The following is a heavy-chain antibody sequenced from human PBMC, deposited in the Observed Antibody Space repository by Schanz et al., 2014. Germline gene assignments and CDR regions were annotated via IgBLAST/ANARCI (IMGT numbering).Heavy chain of an antibody. CDR3: AKKGGDYGSGSYQIIDD. D-gene: IGHD3-10*01. V-gene: IGHV1-69*04. CDR1: GGSFSNHG. CDR2: FIPMVDVA. J-gene: IGHJ4*02. Sequence: QVQLMQSGAEVAEPGSSVKVSCRASGGSFSNHGLTWVRQAPGQGLEWLGRFIPMVDVAKYSDKFQGRVTMTADKSTNVFYMQLSGLTSEDTAVYYCAKKGGDYGSGSYQIIDDWGQGTLVTVSS.